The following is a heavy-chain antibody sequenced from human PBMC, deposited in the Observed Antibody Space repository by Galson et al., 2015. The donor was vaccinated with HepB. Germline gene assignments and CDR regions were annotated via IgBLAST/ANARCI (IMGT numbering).Heavy chain of an antibody. CDR3: AKLILGDYDPHFDY. V-gene: IGHV3-30*18. J-gene: IGHJ4*02. CDR2: ISYDGSNK. Sequence: SLRLSCAASGFTFSSYGMHWVRQAPGKGLEWVAVISYDGSNKYYADSVKGRFTISRDNSKNTLYLQMNSLRAEDTAVYYCAKLILGDYDPHFDYWGQGTLVTVSS. CDR1: GFTFSSYG. D-gene: IGHD4-17*01.